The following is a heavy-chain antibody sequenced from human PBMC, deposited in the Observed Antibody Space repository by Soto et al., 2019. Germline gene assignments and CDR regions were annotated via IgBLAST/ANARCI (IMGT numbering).Heavy chain of an antibody. CDR3: ARVPNRFLEWPGGDY. Sequence: QVQLVQSGAEVKKPGSSVKVSCKASGGTFSSYAVSWVRQAPGQGLEWMGGIIPIFGTANYTQKFQGRVTITADESTSTAYMELSSLRSEDTAVYYCARVPNRFLEWPGGDYWGQGTLVTVSS. J-gene: IGHJ4*02. CDR1: GGTFSSYA. D-gene: IGHD3-3*01. V-gene: IGHV1-69*12. CDR2: IIPIFGTA.